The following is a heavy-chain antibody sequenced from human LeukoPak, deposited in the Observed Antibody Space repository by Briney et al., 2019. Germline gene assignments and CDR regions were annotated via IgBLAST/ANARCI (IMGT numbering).Heavy chain of an antibody. V-gene: IGHV1-69*05. J-gene: IGHJ6*03. CDR3: ATQHITIFGVVIPNYYYYYMDV. CDR2: IIPIFGTA. CDR1: GGTFSSYA. D-gene: IGHD3-3*01. Sequence: GASVKVSCKASGGTFSSYAISWVRQAPGQGLEWMGGIIPIFGTANYAQKFQGRVTITTDESTSTAYMELSSLRSEDTAVYYCATQHITIFGVVIPNYYYYYMDVWGKGATVTVSS.